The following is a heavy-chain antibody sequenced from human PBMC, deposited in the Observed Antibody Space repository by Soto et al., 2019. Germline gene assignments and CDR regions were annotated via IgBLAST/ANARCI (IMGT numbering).Heavy chain of an antibody. CDR1: GFTFSGYT. Sequence: EVQLVESGGGLVKPGGSLRLSCAASGFTFSGYTVNWFRQAPGKGLEWVSSISTSSGYIYYADSVKGRFTISRDNAKNSLYLQLNSLRAEDTAVYYCARDAYRATTFTTDYSYYAMDVWGQGTTVTVSS. V-gene: IGHV3-21*01. CDR3: ARDAYRATTFTTDYSYYAMDV. CDR2: ISTSSGYI. D-gene: IGHD1-1*01. J-gene: IGHJ6*02.